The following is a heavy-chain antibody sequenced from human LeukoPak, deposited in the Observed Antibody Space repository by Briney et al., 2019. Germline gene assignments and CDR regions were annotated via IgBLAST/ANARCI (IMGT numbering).Heavy chain of an antibody. J-gene: IGHJ3*02. CDR2: ISAYNGNT. V-gene: IGHV1-18*01. D-gene: IGHD4-17*01. Sequence: GASVKVSCKASGYTFTSYGISWVRQAPGQGLEWMGWISAYNGNTNYAQKLQGRVTMTTDASTSTAYMELRSLRSDDTAVYYCARDRAVDYGDLMGAFDIWGQGTMVTVSS. CDR3: ARDRAVDYGDLMGAFDI. CDR1: GYTFTSYG.